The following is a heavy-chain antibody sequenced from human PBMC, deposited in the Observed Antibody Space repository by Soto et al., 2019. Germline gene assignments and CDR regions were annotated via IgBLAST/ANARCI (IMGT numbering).Heavy chain of an antibody. CDR2: IKEDGREQ. V-gene: IGHV3-7*01. CDR3: ASPHSSTGWWAFDI. CDR1: GFTFSTYS. Sequence: EVQLVESGGGLVQPGGSLRLSCAASGFTFSTYSMSWVRQAPGKGLEWVANIKEDGREQYYVDSVKGRFTISRDNAKNSLYLQMNSLRAEDTAVYYCASPHSSTGWWAFDIWGQGTMVTVSS. J-gene: IGHJ3*02. D-gene: IGHD6-13*01.